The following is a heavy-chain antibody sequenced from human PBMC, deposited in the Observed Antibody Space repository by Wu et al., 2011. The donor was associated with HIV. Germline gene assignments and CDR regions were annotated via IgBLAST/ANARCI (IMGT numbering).Heavy chain of an antibody. CDR3: ARPYYYDSSGYLLEDYYYMDV. J-gene: IGHJ6*03. CDR1: GYTFTDYY. V-gene: IGHV1-2*02. CDR2: INTNSGGT. Sequence: SVKVSCKASGYTFTDYYIHWVRQAPGQGLEWMGWINTNSGGTKFAQTFQARVTMTRDTSISTAYMELSRLRSDDTAVYYCARPYYYDSSGYLLEDYYYMDVWGKGTTVIVSS. D-gene: IGHD3-22*01.